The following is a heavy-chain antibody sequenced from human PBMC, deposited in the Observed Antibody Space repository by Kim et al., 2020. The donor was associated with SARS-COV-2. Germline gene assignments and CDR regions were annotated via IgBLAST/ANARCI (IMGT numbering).Heavy chain of an antibody. CDR1: GLIFSRYA. Sequence: GGSLRLSCAASGLIFSRYAMGWLRQAPGKGLEWVSSIRASGGGTQYADSVKGRFTISRDNSKNTLYLEMNNLGADDKALYFCARDPNGDYMGPFDIWGRG. V-gene: IGHV3-23*01. D-gene: IGHD4-17*01. J-gene: IGHJ3*02. CDR3: ARDPNGDYMGPFDI. CDR2: IRASGGGT.